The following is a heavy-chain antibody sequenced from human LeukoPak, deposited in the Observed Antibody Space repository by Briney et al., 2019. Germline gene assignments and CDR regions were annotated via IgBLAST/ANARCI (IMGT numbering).Heavy chain of an antibody. V-gene: IGHV1-18*01. J-gene: IGHJ5*02. Sequence: ASVKVSCKASGYTFSSHHINWVRQATGQGLEWMGWISAYNGNTNYAQKLQGRVTMTTDTSTSTAYMELRSLRSDDTAVYYCARDRISGPTWFDPWGQGTLVTVSS. CDR1: GYTFSSHH. D-gene: IGHD2-15*01. CDR3: ARDRISGPTWFDP. CDR2: ISAYNGNT.